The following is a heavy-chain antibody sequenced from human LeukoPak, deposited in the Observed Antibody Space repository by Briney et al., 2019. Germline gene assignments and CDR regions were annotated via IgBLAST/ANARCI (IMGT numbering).Heavy chain of an antibody. CDR1: GGSISSSNW. V-gene: IGHV4-4*02. J-gene: IGHJ3*02. CDR2: IYHSGST. Sequence: PSETLSLTCAVSGGSISSSNWWSWVRQPPGKGLEWIGEIYHSGSTNYNPSLKSRVTISVDKSKNQFSLKLSSVTAADTAVYYCARGDELLWFGETGDAFDIWGQGTMVTVSS. D-gene: IGHD3-10*01. CDR3: ARGDELLWFGETGDAFDI.